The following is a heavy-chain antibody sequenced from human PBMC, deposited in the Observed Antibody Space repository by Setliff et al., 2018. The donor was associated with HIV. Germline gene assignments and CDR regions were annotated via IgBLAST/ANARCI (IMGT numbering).Heavy chain of an antibody. CDR2: IHYSGST. Sequence: ASETLSLTCTASGDSISSGSYYWSWIRQHPGKGLEWIGYIHYSGSTHYNPSLDSRLTISVDTSQNRFSLKLSSVTAADTAVYFCARAHHDFWSGYCPFDYWGQGTLVTVSS. V-gene: IGHV4-31*03. CDR3: ARAHHDFWSGYCPFDY. CDR1: GDSISSGSYY. J-gene: IGHJ4*02. D-gene: IGHD3-3*01.